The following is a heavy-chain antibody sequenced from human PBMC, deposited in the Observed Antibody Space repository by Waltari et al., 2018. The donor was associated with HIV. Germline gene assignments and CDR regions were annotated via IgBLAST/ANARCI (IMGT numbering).Heavy chain of an antibody. D-gene: IGHD4-17*01. CDR2: ISTYSGQT. J-gene: IGHJ4*02. CDR3: ARVWDYAPRGKYDS. V-gene: IGHV1-18*01. CDR1: GYHFIPYH. Sequence: QVQFVPSGAEVKRPGASQTVSCKAPGYHFIPYHITWVRQAPGQGLEWLGWISTYSGQTSYVESLQGRVTMTTDTSTSTVYMELRSLRSDDTAIYYCARVWDYAPRGKYDSWGQGTLVTVSS.